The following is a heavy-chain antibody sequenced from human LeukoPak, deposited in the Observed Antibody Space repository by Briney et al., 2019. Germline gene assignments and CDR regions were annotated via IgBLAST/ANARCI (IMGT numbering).Heavy chain of an antibody. CDR3: ARDRKRGSGSYYRAYYYGMDV. CDR1: GGSFSGYY. D-gene: IGHD3-10*01. CDR2: INHSGST. J-gene: IGHJ6*04. Sequence: SETLSLTCAVYGGSFSGYYWSWIRQPPGKGLEWIGEINHSGSTNYNPSLKSRVTISVDTSKNQFSLKLSSVTAADTAVYYCARDRKRGSGSYYRAYYYGMDVWGKGTMVTVSS. V-gene: IGHV4-34*01.